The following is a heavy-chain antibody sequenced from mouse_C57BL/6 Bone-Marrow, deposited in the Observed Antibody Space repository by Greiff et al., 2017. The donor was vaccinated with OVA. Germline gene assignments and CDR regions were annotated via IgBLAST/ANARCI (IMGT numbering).Heavy chain of an antibody. CDR3: ARDHGDGYTRYLDV. V-gene: IGHV5-16*01. J-gene: IGHJ1*03. D-gene: IGHD2-3*01. CDR2: INYDGSST. CDR1: GFTFSDYY. Sequence: VQLKESEGGLVQPGSSMKLSCTASGFTFSDYYMAWVRQVPEKGLEWVAHINYDGSSTYYLDSLKSRFIISRDNAKNILYLQMSSLKSEDTAAYYCARDHGDGYTRYLDVWGKGTTVTVSS.